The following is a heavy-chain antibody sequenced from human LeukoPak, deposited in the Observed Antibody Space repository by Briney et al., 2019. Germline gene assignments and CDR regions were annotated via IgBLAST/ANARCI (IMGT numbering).Heavy chain of an antibody. CDR2: INHSGST. V-gene: IGHV4-39*07. CDR3: ARDGRWEPNY. D-gene: IGHD1-26*01. CDR1: GGSISSSSYY. J-gene: IGHJ4*02. Sequence: SETLSLTCTVSGGSISSSSYYWGWIRQPPGKGLEWIGEINHSGSTNYNPSLKSRVTISVDTSKNQFSLKLSSVTAADTAVYYCARDGRWEPNYWGQGTLVTVSS.